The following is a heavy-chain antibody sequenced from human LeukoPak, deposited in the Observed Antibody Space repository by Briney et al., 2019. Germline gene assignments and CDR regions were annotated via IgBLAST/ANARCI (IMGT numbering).Heavy chain of an antibody. CDR2: FIPIFGTA. CDR1: RGTVSSYA. V-gene: IGHV1-69*05. CDR3: ARDRGQAGGVVPAAIQEEALDAFDI. D-gene: IGHD2-2*01. Sequence: SGKVSCKASRGTVSSYAISWGRRAPGQGVEWRGGFIPIFGTANYAQKFQGRVTITTDESTSTAYMELSSLRSEDTAVYYCARDRGQAGGVVPAAIQEEALDAFDIWGQGTMVTVSS. J-gene: IGHJ3*02.